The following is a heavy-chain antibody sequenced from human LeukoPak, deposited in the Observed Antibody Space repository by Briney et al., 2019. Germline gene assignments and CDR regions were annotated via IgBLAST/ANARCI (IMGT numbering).Heavy chain of an antibody. Sequence: GGSLRLSCAASGFTFSDYAMHWVRQAPGKGLEWVSGISWNSGSIHYADSVKGRFTISRDNAKNSLSLQMNSLRAEDTALYYCAKDIANYYYYGMDVWGQGTTVTVSS. J-gene: IGHJ6*02. V-gene: IGHV3-9*01. CDR1: GFTFSDYA. CDR3: AKDIANYYYYGMDV. CDR2: ISWNSGSI.